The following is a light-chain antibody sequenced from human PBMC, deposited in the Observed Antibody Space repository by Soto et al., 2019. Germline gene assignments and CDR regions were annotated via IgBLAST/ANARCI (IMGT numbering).Light chain of an antibody. Sequence: EIVLTQSPGPLSLSPGERATLSCRASQSVSSTYLAWYQQKPGQAPRLLIYGASSRATGIPDRFSGSGSGTDFTLTISRLEPEYFAVYYCQQYGSSPPLTFGGGTKVEIK. J-gene: IGKJ4*01. CDR3: QQYGSSPPLT. CDR2: GAS. CDR1: QSVSSTY. V-gene: IGKV3-20*01.